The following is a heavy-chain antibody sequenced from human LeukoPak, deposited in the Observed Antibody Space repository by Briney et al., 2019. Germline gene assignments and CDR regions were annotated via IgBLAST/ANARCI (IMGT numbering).Heavy chain of an antibody. CDR3: TRQGEAIAVAGTGSQAGH. V-gene: IGHV3-73*01. J-gene: IGHJ4*02. D-gene: IGHD6-19*01. CDR2: IRSKANSYAT. CDR1: GFTFSGSA. Sequence: GGSLRLSCAASGFTFSGSAMHWVRQASGKGLEWVGRIRSKANSYATAYAASVKGRFTISRDDSKNTAYLQMNSLKTEDTAVYYCTRQGEAIAVAGTGSQAGHWGQGTLVTVSS.